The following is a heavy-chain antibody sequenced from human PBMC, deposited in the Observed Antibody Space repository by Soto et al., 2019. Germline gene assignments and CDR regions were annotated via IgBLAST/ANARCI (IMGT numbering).Heavy chain of an antibody. CDR3: ARGYDTALAPIF. V-gene: IGHV4-34*01. J-gene: IGHJ4*02. CDR2: INHLTTT. D-gene: IGHD5-18*01. CDR1: GGSFSSYH. Sequence: SETLSLTCAVYGGSFSSYHWSWIRQTPGKGLEWIGEINHLTTTNYNPSLKSRVIISLDTPKNQFSLKLSSVTAADTAVYYCARGYDTALAPIFWGQGILVTAPQ.